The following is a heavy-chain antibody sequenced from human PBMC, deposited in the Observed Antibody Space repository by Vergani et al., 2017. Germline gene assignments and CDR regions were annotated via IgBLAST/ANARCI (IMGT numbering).Heavy chain of an antibody. Sequence: VHLVESGGGVVQPGRSLRLSCVVSGFTFSSYDMHWVRQATGKGLEWVSAIGTAGDTYYPGSVKGRFTISRENAKNSLYLQMNSLRAGDTAIYYCARAVSTTVGDPPGYWGQGTLVTVSS. CDR2: IGTAGDT. D-gene: IGHD4-23*01. V-gene: IGHV3-13*01. CDR1: GFTFSSYD. CDR3: ARAVSTTVGDPPGY. J-gene: IGHJ4*02.